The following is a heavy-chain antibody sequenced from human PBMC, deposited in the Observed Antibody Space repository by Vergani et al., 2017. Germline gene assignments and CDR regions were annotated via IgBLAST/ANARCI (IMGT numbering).Heavy chain of an antibody. J-gene: IGHJ3*02. CDR3: ASYYDSSGYYREAFDI. D-gene: IGHD3-22*01. V-gene: IGHV1-69*01. CDR1: GGTFSSYA. Sequence: QVQLVQSGAEVKKPGSSVKVSCKASGGTFSSYAISWVRQAPGQGLEWMGGVIPIFGTANYAQKFQGRVTITADDSTSTAYMDLSILRSEDTALYYCASYYDSSGYYREAFDIWGQGTMVTVSS. CDR2: VIPIFGTA.